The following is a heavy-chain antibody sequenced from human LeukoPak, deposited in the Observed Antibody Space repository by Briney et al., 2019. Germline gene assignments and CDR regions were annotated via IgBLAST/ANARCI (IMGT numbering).Heavy chain of an antibody. J-gene: IGHJ4*02. CDR1: GFTFRNYG. D-gene: IGHD7-27*01. V-gene: IGHV3-30*03. Sequence: GGSLRLSCAASGFTFRNYGMQWVRQIPGKGLEWVTLISYDGSDKYYADSVKGRFSISRDNSKNTLYLQMNSLRAEDTAVYYCVRGGLGIYFDYWGQGTLVTVSS. CDR3: VRGGLGIYFDY. CDR2: ISYDGSDK.